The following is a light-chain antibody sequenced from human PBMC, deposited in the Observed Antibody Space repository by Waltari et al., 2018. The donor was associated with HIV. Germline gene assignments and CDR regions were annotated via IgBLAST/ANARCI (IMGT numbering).Light chain of an antibody. J-gene: IGKJ4*01. V-gene: IGKV1-12*01. Sequence: DIQMTQSPSSVSASVVGAVSISCRASQNIGRALAWYQLKPGRAPRLLIYEASRLDEGVPTRFKGSGSRSNFTLGITNLQPEDFAIYFCQQAKNFPHTFAGGTRVE. CDR1: QNIGRA. CDR2: EAS. CDR3: QQAKNFPHT.